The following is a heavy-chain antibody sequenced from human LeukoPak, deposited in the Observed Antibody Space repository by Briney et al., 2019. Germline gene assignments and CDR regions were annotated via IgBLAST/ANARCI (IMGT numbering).Heavy chain of an antibody. V-gene: IGHV4-59*12. J-gene: IGHJ4*02. CDR3: ARGRLNGGNSHFDY. CDR1: GGSISSYY. Sequence: SETLSLTCTVSGGSISSYYWSWIRQPPGKGLEWIGYIYYSGSTNYNPSLKSRATISVDTSKNQFSLKLSSVTAADTAVYYCARGRLNGGNSHFDYWGQGTLVTVSS. D-gene: IGHD2-21*02. CDR2: IYYSGST.